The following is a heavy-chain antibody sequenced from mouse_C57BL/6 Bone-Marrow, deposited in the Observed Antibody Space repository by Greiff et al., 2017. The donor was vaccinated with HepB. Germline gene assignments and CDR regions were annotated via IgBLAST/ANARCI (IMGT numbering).Heavy chain of an antibody. D-gene: IGHD2-3*01. CDR3: ARSLDGYYVGDY. J-gene: IGHJ4*01. V-gene: IGHV5-4*03. CDR2: ISDGGSYT. Sequence: EVNVVESGGGLVKPGGSLKLSCAASGFTFSSYAMSWVRQTPEKRLEWVATISDGGSYTYYPDNVKGRFTISRDNAKNNLYLQMSHLKSEDTAMYYCARSLDGYYVGDYWGQGTSVTVSS. CDR1: GFTFSSYA.